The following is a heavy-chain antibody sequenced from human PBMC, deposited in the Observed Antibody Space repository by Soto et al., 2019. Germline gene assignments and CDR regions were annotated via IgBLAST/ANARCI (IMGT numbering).Heavy chain of an antibody. D-gene: IGHD3-22*01. Sequence: QVRLQESGPGLVKPSQPLSLTCTVSGASIINNHYYWNFIRQPPGKGLEWIGYIYYSGSTSYNPSLESRLTISIDTSRNQFSLELSSVTAADTAVYFCARASMIGVPGFFDVWGLGTLVTVSS. V-gene: IGHV4-30-4*08. J-gene: IGHJ2*01. CDR3: ARASMIGVPGFFDV. CDR1: GASIINNHYY. CDR2: IYYSGST.